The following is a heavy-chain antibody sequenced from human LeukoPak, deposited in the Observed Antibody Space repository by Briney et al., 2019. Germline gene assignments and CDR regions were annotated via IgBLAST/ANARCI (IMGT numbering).Heavy chain of an antibody. CDR1: GGSFSGYY. V-gene: IGHV4-34*01. CDR3: AGPMIGSVGDAFDI. D-gene: IGHD3-22*01. Sequence: KASETLSLTCAVYGGSFSGYYWSWIRQPPGKGLEWIGEINHSGSTNYNPSLKSRVTISVDTSKNQFSLKLSSVTAADTAVYYCAGPMIGSVGDAFDIWGQGTMVTVSS. CDR2: INHSGST. J-gene: IGHJ3*02.